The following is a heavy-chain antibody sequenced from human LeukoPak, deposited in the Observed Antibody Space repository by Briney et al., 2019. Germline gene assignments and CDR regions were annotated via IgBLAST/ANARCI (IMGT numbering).Heavy chain of an antibody. D-gene: IGHD3-16*01. CDR3: ARETPMITFGGVFDY. J-gene: IGHJ4*02. CDR2: IIPIFGTA. CDR1: GGTFSSYA. Sequence: SVKVSCKASGGTFSSYAISWVRQAPGQGLEWMGGIIPIFGTANYAQKFQGRVTITTDESTSTAYMELSSLKSEDTAVYYCARETPMITFGGVFDYWGQGTLVTVSS. V-gene: IGHV1-69*05.